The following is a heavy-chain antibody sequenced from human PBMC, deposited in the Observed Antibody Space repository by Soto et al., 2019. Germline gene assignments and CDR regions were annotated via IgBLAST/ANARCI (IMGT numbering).Heavy chain of an antibody. D-gene: IGHD3-10*01. J-gene: IGHJ4*02. CDR1: GYTFTDYS. CDR3: ARPMNYNDYLDY. Sequence: QVQLVQSGAEEKKPGASVKVSCKASGYTFTDYSMHWVRQAPGQRLEWMGWIHSNNGNTRYSQNFKGRVTITRDTSASTDYMELGSLTSEDTAVYYCARPMNYNDYLDYWGQGTLVTVSS. V-gene: IGHV1-3*04. CDR2: IHSNNGNT.